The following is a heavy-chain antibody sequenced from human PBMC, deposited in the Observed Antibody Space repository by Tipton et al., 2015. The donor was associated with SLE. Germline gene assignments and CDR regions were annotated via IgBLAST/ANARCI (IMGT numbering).Heavy chain of an antibody. Sequence: QVQLVQSGAEVKKPGASVKVSCKASGYTFTSYDINWVRQATGQGLEWMGWMNPNSDNTGYAQKFQGRVTMTRDTSKSTAYMALSSLRSEDTAVYYCAREDDYSGHGRYFQHWGQGTLVTVSS. J-gene: IGHJ1*01. D-gene: IGHD4-23*01. CDR3: AREDDYSGHGRYFQH. V-gene: IGHV1-8*01. CDR1: GYTFTSYD. CDR2: MNPNSDNT.